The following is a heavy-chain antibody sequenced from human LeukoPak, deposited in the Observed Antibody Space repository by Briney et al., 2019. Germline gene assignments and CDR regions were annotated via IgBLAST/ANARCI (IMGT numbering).Heavy chain of an antibody. Sequence: SETLSLTCAVYSGSFSGYYWSWIRQPPGKGLEWIGSIYHSGSTYYNPSLKSRVTISVDTSKNQFSLKLSSVTAADTAVYYCARAPGSYYSGEAFDIWGQGTMVTVSS. V-gene: IGHV4-34*01. CDR2: IYHSGST. CDR3: ARAPGSYYSGEAFDI. CDR1: SGSFSGYY. J-gene: IGHJ3*02. D-gene: IGHD3-10*01.